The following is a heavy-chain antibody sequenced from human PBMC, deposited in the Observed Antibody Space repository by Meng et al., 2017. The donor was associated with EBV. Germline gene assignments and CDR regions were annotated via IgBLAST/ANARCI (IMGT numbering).Heavy chain of an antibody. J-gene: IGHJ4*02. D-gene: IGHD3-22*01. V-gene: IGHV1-18*01. CDR3: ARDGRLYDTPSPFDY. Sequence: QVPVLRHAAEVKKPGASVKVSCKPSGYTFTSYGISWVRQAPGQGLEWMGWISAYNGNTNYAQKLQGRVTMTTDTSTSTAYMELRSLRSDDTAVYYCARDGRLYDTPSPFDYWGQGTLVTVSS. CDR1: GYTFTSYG. CDR2: ISAYNGNT.